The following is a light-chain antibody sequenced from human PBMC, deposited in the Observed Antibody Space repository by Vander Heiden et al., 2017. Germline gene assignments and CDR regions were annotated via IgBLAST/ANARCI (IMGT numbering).Light chain of an antibody. V-gene: IGLV2-14*01. J-gene: IGLJ3*02. CDR3: SSYTSDNTRV. Sequence: QAALPQPASVSGSPGQSITISCTGISSDDGFYNSVSWYQQHPGKAPKLMIYEVTNRPSGVSSRFSGSKSGNTASLTISGLQAEDEAEYYCSSYTSDNTRVFGGGTKLTVL. CDR2: EVT. CDR1: SSDDGFYNS.